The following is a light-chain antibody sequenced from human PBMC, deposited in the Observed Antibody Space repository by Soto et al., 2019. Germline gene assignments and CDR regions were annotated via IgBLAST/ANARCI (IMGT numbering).Light chain of an antibody. J-gene: IGKJ1*01. CDR2: DAS. CDR1: QSISSW. Sequence: DIPMTQSPSTLSASVGDRVTITCRASQSISSWLAWYQQKPGKAPKLLIYDASSLESGVPSRFSGSGSGTEFTLTISSLQPDDFATYYCQQYNSYSGTVGQGTKVDIK. CDR3: QQYNSYSGT. V-gene: IGKV1-5*01.